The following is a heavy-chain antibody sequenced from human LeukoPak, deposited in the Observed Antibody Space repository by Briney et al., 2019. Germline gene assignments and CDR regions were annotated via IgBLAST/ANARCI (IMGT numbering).Heavy chain of an antibody. CDR3: AKGYYYDSSAYYQHFDY. J-gene: IGHJ4*02. V-gene: IGHV3-30*18. D-gene: IGHD3-22*01. CDR1: GFTFTNFG. CDR2: ISYDGSNK. Sequence: PGGSLRLSRAASGFTFTNFGIHWVRQAPGKGLEWVSLISYDGSNKYYADSVKGRFTISRDNSKSTLFLQMNSLRTEDTAVYYCAKGYYYDSSAYYQHFDYWGQGTLVTVSS.